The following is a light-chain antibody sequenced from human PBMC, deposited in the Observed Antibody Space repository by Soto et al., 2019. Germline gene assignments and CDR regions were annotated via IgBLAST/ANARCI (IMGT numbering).Light chain of an antibody. CDR1: QSVSIY. J-gene: IGKJ2*01. CDR3: QQYGSSGYT. CDR2: DAS. V-gene: IGKV3-20*01. Sequence: EIVLTQSPGTLSLSPGDRATLSCRASQSVSIYLAWYQQKPGQAPRLLIYDASNRATGIPDRFSGSGSGTDFTLTISRLEPEDFAVYYCQQYGSSGYTFGQGTKLEIK.